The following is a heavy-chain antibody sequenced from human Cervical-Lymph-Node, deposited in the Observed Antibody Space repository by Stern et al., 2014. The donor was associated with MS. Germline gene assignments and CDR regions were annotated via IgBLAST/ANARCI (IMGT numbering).Heavy chain of an antibody. Sequence: VQLVESGGGLVQPGESLRLSCAASGSTFSSYAMSWVRQAPGKGLEWVSSISGSGGSTYYADSVKGRFTISRDNSKNTLYLQMNSLRAEDTAVYYCAKEDGYSYDSACFDLWGRGTLVTVTS. CDR1: GSTFSSYA. CDR2: ISGSGGST. J-gene: IGHJ2*01. D-gene: IGHD5-18*01. V-gene: IGHV3-23*04. CDR3: AKEDGYSYDSACFDL.